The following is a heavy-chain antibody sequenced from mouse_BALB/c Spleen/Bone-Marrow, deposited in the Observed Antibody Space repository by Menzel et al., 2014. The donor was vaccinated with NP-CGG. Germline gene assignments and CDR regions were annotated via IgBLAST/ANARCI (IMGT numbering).Heavy chain of an antibody. D-gene: IGHD1-1*01. V-gene: IGHV5-2*01. CDR1: EYEFPSHD. J-gene: IGHJ3*01. CDR2: INSDGGST. Sequence: EVKLVESGGGLVQPGESLKPSCESNEYEFPSHDMSWVRKTPEKRLELVAAINSDGGSTYYPDTMERRFIISRDNSKKTLYLQMSSLRSEDTAFYYCARHGDYYGSSLFAYWGQGTLVTVSA. CDR3: ARHGDYYGSSLFAY.